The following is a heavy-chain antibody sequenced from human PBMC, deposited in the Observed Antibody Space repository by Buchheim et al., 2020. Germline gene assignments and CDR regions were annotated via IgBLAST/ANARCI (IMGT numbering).Heavy chain of an antibody. CDR2: ISSDGRST. J-gene: IGHJ4*02. CDR3: ARSGDGDYLWWYDH. D-gene: IGHD2-15*01. V-gene: IGHV3-74*01. Sequence: EVQLVESGGDLVQPGGSLRLSCAASGFTFSSYWMHWVRQAPGKGLVWVSRISSDGRSTSYADSVKGRFTISRDNAKNTLYLQMNRLRAEDTAVFYCARSGDGDYLWWYDHWGQGTL. CDR1: GFTFSSYW.